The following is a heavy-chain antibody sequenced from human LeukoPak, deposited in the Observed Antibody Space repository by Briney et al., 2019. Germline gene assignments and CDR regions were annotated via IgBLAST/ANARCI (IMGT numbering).Heavy chain of an antibody. CDR2: IIPVFGTP. CDR3: ATLGGGAIAPDGTAADH. Sequence: ASVKVSCKASGGTFSSYAISWVRQAPGQGLDWMGGIIPVFGTPHYTQKFQGRITITADESTSAAYMELSSLRSDDTAVYYCATLGGGAIAPDGTAADHWGQGTLVTVS. V-gene: IGHV1-69*13. J-gene: IGHJ4*02. D-gene: IGHD6-13*01. CDR1: GGTFSSYA.